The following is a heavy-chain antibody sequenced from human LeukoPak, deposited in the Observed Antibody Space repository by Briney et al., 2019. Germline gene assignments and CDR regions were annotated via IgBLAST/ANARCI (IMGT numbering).Heavy chain of an antibody. CDR1: GDSISSSNYY. CDR2: IYNSGST. J-gene: IGHJ4*02. Sequence: SETLSLTCTVSGDSISSSNYYWGWIRQPPGKGLEWIGSIYNSGSTHYNPSLKSRVTISVDTSKNQFSLKLSSVTAADTAIYYCARDGEMATIENYFEHWGQGTLVTVSS. V-gene: IGHV4-39*07. D-gene: IGHD5-24*01. CDR3: ARDGEMATIENYFEH.